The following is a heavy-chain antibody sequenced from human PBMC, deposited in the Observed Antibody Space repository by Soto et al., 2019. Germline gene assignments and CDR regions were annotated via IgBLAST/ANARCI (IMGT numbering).Heavy chain of an antibody. Sequence: QVQLVQSGAEVKKPGASVKFSCKASGCTFTSYDINWVRQATGQGLEWMGWMNPNSGNTGYAQKFQGRVTMTRNTSISTAYMELSSLRSEDTAVYYCAGDIYCISTSCYNVWGQGTTVTVSS. D-gene: IGHD2-2*02. V-gene: IGHV1-8*01. CDR3: AGDIYCISTSCYNV. CDR2: MNPNSGNT. J-gene: IGHJ6*02. CDR1: GCTFTSYD.